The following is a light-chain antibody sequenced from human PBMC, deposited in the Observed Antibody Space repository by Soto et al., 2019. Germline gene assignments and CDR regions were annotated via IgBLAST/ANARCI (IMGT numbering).Light chain of an antibody. Sequence: EIVMTQSPATLSVSPGERATLSCRASRSISSSLAWYQQKPGQAPRLLSDGASTRATGIPARISGSGSGTEFTLTISSLQAEDLAAEYCQQPNDWPWTVGEGTKVEIK. J-gene: IGKJ1*01. CDR2: GAS. V-gene: IGKV3-15*01. CDR3: QQPNDWPWT. CDR1: RSISSS.